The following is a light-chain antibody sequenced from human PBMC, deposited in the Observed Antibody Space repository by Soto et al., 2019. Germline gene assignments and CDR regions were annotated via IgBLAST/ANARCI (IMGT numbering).Light chain of an antibody. Sequence: EIGVTQSPSTLSVSPGERATLSCRASQSVSSNLAWYQQKPGQAPRLLIYGASTRATGIPARFSGSGSGTEFTLTISSLQSEDYAVYYCHQYNNWPPWTFGQGTNVDI. J-gene: IGKJ1*01. CDR2: GAS. CDR3: HQYNNWPPWT. CDR1: QSVSSN. V-gene: IGKV3-15*01.